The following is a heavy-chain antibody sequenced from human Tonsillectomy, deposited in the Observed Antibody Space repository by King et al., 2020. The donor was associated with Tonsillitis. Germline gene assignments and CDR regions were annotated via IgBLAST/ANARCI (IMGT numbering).Heavy chain of an antibody. CDR1: GFTFDDYA. Sequence: QLVQSGGGLVQPGRSLRLSCAASGFTFDDYAMHWVRQAPGKGLEWVSGISWNSYNIGYADSVKGRFTISRDKAKNSLYLQMNSLRAEDTALYYCAKDISSGGTYSFDSWGQGTLVTVSS. D-gene: IGHD6-19*01. V-gene: IGHV3-9*01. J-gene: IGHJ4*02. CDR2: ISWNSYNI. CDR3: AKDISSGGTYSFDS.